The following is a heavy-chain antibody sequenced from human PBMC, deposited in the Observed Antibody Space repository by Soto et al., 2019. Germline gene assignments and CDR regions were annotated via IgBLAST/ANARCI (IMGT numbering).Heavy chain of an antibody. J-gene: IGHJ4*02. CDR3: ARETRYCSSTTCRFFDY. Sequence: EMQLVESGGGLVQPGGSLRLSCAASGFTFSDYIMHWVRQAPGKGLEYVSAITSNGGRTYYANSVKGRFTISRDNSKNTLYLQMGGLGVEDMAVYYCARETRYCSSTTCRFFDYWGQGTLVTVSS. V-gene: IGHV3-64*01. CDR2: ITSNGGRT. D-gene: IGHD2-2*01. CDR1: GFTFSDYI.